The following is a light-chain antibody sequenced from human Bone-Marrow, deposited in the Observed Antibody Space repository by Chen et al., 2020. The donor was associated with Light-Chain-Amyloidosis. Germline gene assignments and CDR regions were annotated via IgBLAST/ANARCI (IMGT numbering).Light chain of an antibody. V-gene: IGKV2-28*01. J-gene: IGKJ2*03. CDR2: LVS. CDR1: QSLLYSNGDNY. Sequence: DIVMTQSPLSLPVTPGEPASISCRSSQSLLYSNGDNYLDWYLQKPGQSPQLLIYLVSIRASGVTDRFSGSGSGTDVPLKISRVEAEDVGGYYCMQALQTPRSFGQGTRLEIK. CDR3: MQALQTPRS.